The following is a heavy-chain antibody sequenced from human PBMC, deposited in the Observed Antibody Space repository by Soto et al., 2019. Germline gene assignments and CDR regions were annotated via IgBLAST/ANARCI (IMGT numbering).Heavy chain of an antibody. V-gene: IGHV3-21*01. CDR2: ISSISSYI. CDR3: ACSFYDSSGSLPFWY. Sequence: PGGSLRLSCAASGFTFSSYSMNWVRQAPGKGLEWVSSISSISSYIYYADSVKGRFTISRDNAKNSLYLQMNSLRAEDTAVYYCACSFYDSSGSLPFWYWGQGTLVTVSS. CDR1: GFTFSSYS. D-gene: IGHD3-22*01. J-gene: IGHJ4*02.